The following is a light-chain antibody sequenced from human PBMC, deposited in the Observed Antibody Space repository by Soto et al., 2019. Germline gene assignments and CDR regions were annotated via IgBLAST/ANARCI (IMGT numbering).Light chain of an antibody. Sequence: EIVLTQSPGPLSFSPGERATLSCRASQSVSSSYLAWYQQKPGQAPRLLIYGASTRATGIPARFSGSGSGTEFTLTISSLQSEDVAVYYCQQYHTWPITFGGGTKVDIK. CDR1: QSVSSSY. J-gene: IGKJ4*01. CDR3: QQYHTWPIT. CDR2: GAS. V-gene: IGKV3-20*01.